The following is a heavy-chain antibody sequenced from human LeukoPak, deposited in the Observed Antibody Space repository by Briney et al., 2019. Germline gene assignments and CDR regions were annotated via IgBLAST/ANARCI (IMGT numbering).Heavy chain of an antibody. V-gene: IGHV3-21*01. CDR2: ISSSSSYI. CDR1: GFTFSSYS. Sequence: GGSLRLSCAASGFTFSSYSMNWVRQAPGKGLEWVSSISSSSSYIYYADSVKGRFTISRNNAKNPLYLQMNSLRAEDTAVYYCASRSRSPSSTAAGTMIDYWGQGTLVTVSS. CDR3: ASRSRSPSSTAAGTMIDY. D-gene: IGHD6-13*01. J-gene: IGHJ4*02.